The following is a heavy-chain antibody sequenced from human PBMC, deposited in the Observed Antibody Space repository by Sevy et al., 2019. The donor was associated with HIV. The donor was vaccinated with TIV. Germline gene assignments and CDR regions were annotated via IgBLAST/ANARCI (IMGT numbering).Heavy chain of an antibody. CDR2: ISWNGGGV. Sequence: GGSLRLSCVASGFNFGNYGMSWVRQVPGKGLEWVSGISWNGGGVHYADSVKGRFTISRDDAKNSVYLQMNSLRAEDTALYYCGRGVDNRFFDYWGQGTLVTVSS. J-gene: IGHJ4*02. D-gene: IGHD3-22*01. CDR1: GFNFGNYG. V-gene: IGHV3-20*04. CDR3: GRGVDNRFFDY.